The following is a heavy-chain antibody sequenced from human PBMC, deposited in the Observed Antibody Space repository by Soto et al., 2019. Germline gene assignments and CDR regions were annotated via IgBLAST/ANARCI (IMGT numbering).Heavy chain of an antibody. CDR3: ARHDYGDYGANYYYYMDV. Sequence: PSETLSLTCTVSGGSISSSSYYWGWIRQPPGKGLEWIGSIYYSGSTYYNPSLKSRVTISVDTSKNQFSLKLSSVTAADTAEYYCARHDYGDYGANYYYYMDVWGKGTTVTVSS. D-gene: IGHD4-17*01. CDR1: GGSISSSSYY. CDR2: IYYSGST. V-gene: IGHV4-39*01. J-gene: IGHJ6*03.